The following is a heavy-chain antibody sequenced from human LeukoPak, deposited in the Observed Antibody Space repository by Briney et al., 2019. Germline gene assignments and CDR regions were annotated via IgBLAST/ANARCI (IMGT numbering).Heavy chain of an antibody. Sequence: SGTLSLTCAVSGGXISSSNCWSWVRQPPGKGLEWIGEIYHSGSTNYNPSLKSRVTISVDKSKNQFSLKLSSVTAADTAVYYCASWKSLNWFDPWGQGTLVTVSS. CDR2: IYHSGST. CDR3: ASWKSLNWFDP. V-gene: IGHV4-4*02. J-gene: IGHJ5*02. CDR1: GGXISSSNC. D-gene: IGHD1-1*01.